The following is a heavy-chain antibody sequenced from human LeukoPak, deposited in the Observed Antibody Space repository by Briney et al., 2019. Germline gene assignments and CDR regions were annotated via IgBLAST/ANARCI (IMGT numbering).Heavy chain of an antibody. D-gene: IGHD1-26*01. J-gene: IGHJ4*02. CDR1: GYTFTSYG. Sequence: ASVKVSCKASGYTFTSYGIIWVRQAPGQGLEWMGWISGYTGYTDYPQKLQGRVTLTTDTSTSTAYLELRSLRSDDTAVYYCARHIRSYYYFDYXGQGXXVTV. CDR3: ARHIRSYYYFDY. CDR2: ISGYTGYT. V-gene: IGHV1-18*01.